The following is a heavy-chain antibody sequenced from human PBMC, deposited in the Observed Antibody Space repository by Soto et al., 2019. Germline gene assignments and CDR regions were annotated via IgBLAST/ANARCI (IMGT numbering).Heavy chain of an antibody. CDR2: IYWNDDK. Sequence: SGPTLVNPTQTLTLTCIFSGFSLRTSGVGVGWIRQPPGKALEWLGFIYWNDDKRYSPSLKSRLTITKDTSKNQVALTMTNMDLVDKATYYCAKSGSSGWYGWFDPWGQGTLVTVSS. D-gene: IGHD6-19*01. CDR1: GFSLRTSGVG. V-gene: IGHV2-5*01. CDR3: AKSGSSGWYGWFDP. J-gene: IGHJ5*02.